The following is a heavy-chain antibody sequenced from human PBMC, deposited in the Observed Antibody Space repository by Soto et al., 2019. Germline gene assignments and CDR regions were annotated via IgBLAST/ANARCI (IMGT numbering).Heavy chain of an antibody. J-gene: IGHJ6*02. CDR2: INHSGST. CDR3: ARVFRRDSCGYYPIFHYYYGMDV. D-gene: IGHD3-22*01. Sequence: PSETLSLTCAVYGGSFSGYYWSWIRQPPGKGLEWIGEINHSGSTNYNPSLKSRVTISVDTSKNQFSLKLSSVTAADTAVYYCARVFRRDSCGYYPIFHYYYGMDVWGQGTTVTVSS. V-gene: IGHV4-34*01. CDR1: GGSFSGYY.